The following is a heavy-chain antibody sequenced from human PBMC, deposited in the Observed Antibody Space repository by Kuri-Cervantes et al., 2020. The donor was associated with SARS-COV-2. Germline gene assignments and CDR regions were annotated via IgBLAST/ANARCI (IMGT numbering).Heavy chain of an antibody. D-gene: IGHD6-13*01. CDR1: GGPISSYY. CDR2: IYYSGST. J-gene: IGHJ2*01. Sequence: ESLKISCTVSGGPISSYYWSWIRQPPGKGLEWIGYIYYSGSTNYNPSLKSRVTISEDTSRGQFSLKLTTVTAADTAVYYFARGLFRSSWLVRWDFELWGRGTLVTVSS. V-gene: IGHV4-59*12. CDR3: ARGLFRSSWLVRWDFEL.